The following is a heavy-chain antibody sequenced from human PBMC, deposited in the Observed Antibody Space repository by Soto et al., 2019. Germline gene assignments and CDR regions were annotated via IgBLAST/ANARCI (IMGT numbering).Heavy chain of an antibody. D-gene: IGHD3-10*01. CDR2: INTYNGNT. Sequence: QVQLVQSGAEVKKPGASVKVSCKASGYTSTNYGISWVRQAPGQGLEWMGWINTYNGNTNHAQKLQGRVTMTTDTSTSTAYMELRSLRSDDTAVYYCARGVGSGTYYNQYNWFDPWGQGTLVTVSS. V-gene: IGHV1-18*01. CDR1: GYTSTNYG. J-gene: IGHJ5*02. CDR3: ARGVGSGTYYNQYNWFDP.